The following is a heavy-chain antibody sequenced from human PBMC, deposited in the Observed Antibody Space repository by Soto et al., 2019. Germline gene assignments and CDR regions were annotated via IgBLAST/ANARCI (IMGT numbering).Heavy chain of an antibody. V-gene: IGHV3-23*01. CDR1: GFTFSSYA. CDR3: ARRNWNYGAFDI. CDR2: ISGSGGRT. J-gene: IGHJ3*02. Sequence: PGGSLRLSCAASGFTFSSYAISWGRQAPGKGLEWVSGISGSGGRTYYADSVKGRFTISRDNSKNTLYLQMNSLRVEDTAVYYCARRNWNYGAFDIWGQGTMVTVSS. D-gene: IGHD1-7*01.